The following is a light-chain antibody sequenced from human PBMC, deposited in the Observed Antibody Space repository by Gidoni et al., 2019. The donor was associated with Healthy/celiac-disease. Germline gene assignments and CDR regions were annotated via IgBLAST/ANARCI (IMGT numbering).Light chain of an antibody. CDR3: QQYNSYWYT. CDR1: QSISSW. Sequence: DIQTTQPPSTLSASVGDRVTITCRASQSISSWLAWYQQKPGKAPKLLIYKASSLESGVPSRFSGSGSGTEFTLTISSLQPDDFATYYCQQYNSYWYTFGQGTKLEIK. CDR2: KAS. J-gene: IGKJ2*01. V-gene: IGKV1-5*03.